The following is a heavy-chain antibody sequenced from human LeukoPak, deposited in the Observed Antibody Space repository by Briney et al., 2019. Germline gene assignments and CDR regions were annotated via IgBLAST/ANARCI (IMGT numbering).Heavy chain of an antibody. V-gene: IGHV3-11*04. Sequence: GGSLRLSCAASGFTFNDYYMSWIRQAPGKGLEWVSYISDSGRTIYLADSVKGRFTISRDNAKNSLYLQMNSLRAEDTAVYYCARDLEDYYYMDVWGKGTTVTVSS. CDR2: ISDSGRTI. J-gene: IGHJ6*03. CDR3: ARDLEDYYYMDV. CDR1: GFTFNDYY.